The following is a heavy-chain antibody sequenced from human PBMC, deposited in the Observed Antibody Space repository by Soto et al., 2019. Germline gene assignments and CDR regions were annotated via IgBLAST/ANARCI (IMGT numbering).Heavy chain of an antibody. J-gene: IGHJ4*01. CDR1: GFTFSTSS. V-gene: IGHV3-21*01. CDR2: ISSSSSYI. Sequence: EVQLVESGGGLVKPGGSLRLSCAASGFTFSTSSMNWVRQAPGKGLEWVSSISSSSSYIYYADSVKGRFTISRDNAKNSLYLQMNSLRAEDTAVYYCARGMGATIDYWGHGTLVTVSS. CDR3: ARGMGATIDY. D-gene: IGHD1-26*01.